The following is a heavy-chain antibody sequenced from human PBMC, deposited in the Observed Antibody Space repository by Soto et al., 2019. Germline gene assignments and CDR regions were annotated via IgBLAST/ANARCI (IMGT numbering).Heavy chain of an antibody. J-gene: IGHJ6*02. Sequence: GGSLRLSCAASGFTFSSYSMNWVRRAPGKGLEWVSSISSSSSYIYYADSVKGRFTISRDNAKNSLYLQMNSLRAEDTAVYYCARDRKLSLYYYYYYGMDVWGQGTTVTVSS. D-gene: IGHD5-18*01. CDR2: ISSSSSYI. V-gene: IGHV3-21*01. CDR3: ARDRKLSLYYYYYYGMDV. CDR1: GFTFSSYS.